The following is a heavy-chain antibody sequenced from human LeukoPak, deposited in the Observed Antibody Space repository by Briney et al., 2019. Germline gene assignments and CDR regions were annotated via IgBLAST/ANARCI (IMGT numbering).Heavy chain of an antibody. D-gene: IGHD3-22*01. V-gene: IGHV4-30-4*08. CDR2: IYYSGST. J-gene: IGHJ5*02. CDR1: GGSISSGGYY. Sequence: KPSETLSLTCTVSGGSISSGGYYWSWIRQHPGKGLEWIGYIYYSGSTYYNPSLKSRVTISVDTSKNQFSLKLSSVTAADTAVYYCARGELTMIPPDGYNWFDPWGQGTLVTVSS. CDR3: ARGELTMIPPDGYNWFDP.